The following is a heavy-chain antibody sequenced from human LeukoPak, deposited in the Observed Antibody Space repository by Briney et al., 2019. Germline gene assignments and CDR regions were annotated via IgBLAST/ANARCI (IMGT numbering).Heavy chain of an antibody. CDR3: ARGGGSYGDY. V-gene: IGHV1-46*01. D-gene: IGHD1-26*01. Sequence: ASVKVSCKASGGTFSNYAIIWVRQAPGQGLEWMGIINPSGGSTSYAQKFQGRVTMTRDMSTSTVYMELSSLRSEDTAVYYCARGGGSYGDYWGQGTLVTVSS. CDR2: INPSGGST. CDR1: GGTFSNYA. J-gene: IGHJ4*02.